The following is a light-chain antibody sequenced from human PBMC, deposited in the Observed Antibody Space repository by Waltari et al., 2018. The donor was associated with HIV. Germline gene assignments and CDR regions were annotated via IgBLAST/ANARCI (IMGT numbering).Light chain of an antibody. CDR3: QQYFQTPLT. CDR2: WAS. J-gene: IGKJ3*01. V-gene: IGKV4-1*01. CDR1: QSLFYKSNSKNY. Sequence: IVMTQSPGSLTVSLGARATITFKSSQSLFYKSNSKNYLAWYKQKLGQPPTLLFYWASTRQSGVPYRFSGGGSGTDFTLTISSLQPEDVGTYYCQQYFQTPLTFGPGTKV.